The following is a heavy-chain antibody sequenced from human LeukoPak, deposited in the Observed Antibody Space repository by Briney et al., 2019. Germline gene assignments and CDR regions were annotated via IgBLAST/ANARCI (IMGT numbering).Heavy chain of an antibody. CDR1: GGSISSGDYY. Sequence: SQTLSLTSTVSGGSISSGDYYWSWLRQPPGKGLEWIVYVYNSGSTYYNPSLKSRVTISVDTSKNQFSLKLSSVTAADTAVYYCARGRGLVAVAGYYYYYGMDVWGQGTTVTVSS. CDR3: ARGRGLVAVAGYYYYYGMDV. D-gene: IGHD6-19*01. CDR2: VYNSGST. V-gene: IGHV4-30-4*01. J-gene: IGHJ6*02.